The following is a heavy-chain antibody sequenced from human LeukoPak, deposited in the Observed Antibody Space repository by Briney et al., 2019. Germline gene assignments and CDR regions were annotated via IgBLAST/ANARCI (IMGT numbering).Heavy chain of an antibody. J-gene: IGHJ2*01. CDR1: GFTFSSYE. CDR3: ASSYWYFDL. Sequence: GGSLRLSCAASGFTFSSYEMNWVRQAPGKGLEWVSYISGSGSTIYYADSVKGRFTISRDNAKNSLYLQMNSLRAEDTAVYYCASSYWYFDLWGRGTLVTVSS. V-gene: IGHV3-48*03. CDR2: ISGSGSTI.